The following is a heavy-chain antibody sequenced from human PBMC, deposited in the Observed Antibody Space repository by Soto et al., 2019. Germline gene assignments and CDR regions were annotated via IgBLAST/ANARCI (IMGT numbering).Heavy chain of an antibody. Sequence: SVKVSCKASGGTFSSYTISWVRQAPGQGLEWMGRIIPILGIANYAQKFQGRVTITRDTSASTAYMELSSLRSEDTAVYYCARGPGGPDGPGDYWGQGTLVTVSS. D-gene: IGHD2-15*01. CDR1: GGTFSSYT. V-gene: IGHV1-69*02. J-gene: IGHJ4*02. CDR2: IIPILGIA. CDR3: ARGPGGPDGPGDY.